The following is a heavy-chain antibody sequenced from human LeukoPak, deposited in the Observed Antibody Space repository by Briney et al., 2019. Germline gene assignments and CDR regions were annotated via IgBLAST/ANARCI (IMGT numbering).Heavy chain of an antibody. CDR2: IYSGGST. CDR1: GFTVSSNY. V-gene: IGHV3-53*01. Sequence: GGSLRLSCAASGFTVSSNYMSWVRQAPGKGLEWVSVIYSGGSTYYADSVKGRFTISRDNSKDTLYLQMNSLRAEDTAVYYCARYSSGNFDYWGQGTLVTVSS. D-gene: IGHD3-22*01. J-gene: IGHJ4*02. CDR3: ARYSSGNFDY.